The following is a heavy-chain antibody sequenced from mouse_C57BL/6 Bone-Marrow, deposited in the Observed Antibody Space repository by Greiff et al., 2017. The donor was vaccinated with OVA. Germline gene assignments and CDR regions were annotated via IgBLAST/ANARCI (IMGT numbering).Heavy chain of an antibody. CDR1: GFTFSDYY. V-gene: IGHV5-16*01. Sequence: EVMLVESEGGLVQPGSSMKLSCTASGFTFSDYYMAWVRQVPEKGLEWVANINYDGSSTYYLDSLKSRFIISRDNAKNILYLQMSSLKSEDTATYYCARERGPYYYAMDYWGQGTSVTVSS. CDR2: INYDGSST. J-gene: IGHJ4*01. CDR3: ARERGPYYYAMDY.